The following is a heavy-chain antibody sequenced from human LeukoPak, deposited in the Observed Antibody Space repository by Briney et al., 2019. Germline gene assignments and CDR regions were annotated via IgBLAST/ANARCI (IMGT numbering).Heavy chain of an antibody. CDR2: IRTTDYGCTA. Sequence: GGSLRLSCSASGFTFADQPFTWVRQAPGKGLEWVAFIRTTDYGCTAEYATSVKGRFTVSRDDSKSVVYLQMDSLQSEDTAVYYCCRGYATLPYWGQGTLVTVSS. CDR1: GFTFADQP. J-gene: IGHJ4*02. V-gene: IGHV3-49*04. CDR3: CRGYATLPY. D-gene: IGHD5-12*01.